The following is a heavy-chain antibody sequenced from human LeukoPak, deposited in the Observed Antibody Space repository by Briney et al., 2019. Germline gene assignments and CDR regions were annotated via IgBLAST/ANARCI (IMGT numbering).Heavy chain of an antibody. CDR3: AKDRRAMVTPTLDY. Sequence: GASLRLSCAASGFTFSSYAMSWVRQAPGKGLEWVSAISGSGGSTYYADSVKGRFTISRDNSKNTLYLQMNSLRAEDTAVYYCAKDRRAMVTPTLDYWGQGTLVTVSS. CDR1: GFTFSSYA. D-gene: IGHD5-18*01. CDR2: ISGSGGST. J-gene: IGHJ4*02. V-gene: IGHV3-23*01.